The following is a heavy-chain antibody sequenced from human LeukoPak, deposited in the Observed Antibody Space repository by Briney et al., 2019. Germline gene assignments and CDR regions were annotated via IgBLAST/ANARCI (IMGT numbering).Heavy chain of an antibody. V-gene: IGHV3-74*01. J-gene: IGHJ5*02. Sequence: GGSLRLSCAASGFTFSSYWMHWVRQAPGKGLVWVSRINSDGSVTNYADSVKGRFTISRDNAKNTLNLQMNSLRAEDTAVYYCARDLGQYYDTSDNWFDPWGQGTLVTVSS. CDR1: GFTFSSYW. CDR2: INSDGSVT. D-gene: IGHD3-22*01. CDR3: ARDLGQYYDTSDNWFDP.